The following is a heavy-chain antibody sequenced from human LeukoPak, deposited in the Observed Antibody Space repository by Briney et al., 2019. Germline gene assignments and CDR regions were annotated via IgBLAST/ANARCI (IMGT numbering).Heavy chain of an antibody. J-gene: IGHJ4*02. V-gene: IGHV3-30*04. CDR1: GFTFSSYA. D-gene: IGHD6-13*01. Sequence: PGGSLRLSCAASGFTFSSYAMHWVRQAPGKGLEWVAVISYDGSNKYYADSVKGRFTISRDNSKNTLYLQMNSLIAEDTAVYYCARAPPDAYSSSWPYYFDYWGQGTLVTVSS. CDR3: ARAPPDAYSSSWPYYFDY. CDR2: ISYDGSNK.